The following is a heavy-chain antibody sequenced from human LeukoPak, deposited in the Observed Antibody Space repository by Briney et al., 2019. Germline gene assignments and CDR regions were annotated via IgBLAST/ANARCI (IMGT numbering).Heavy chain of an antibody. Sequence: GGSLRLSCAASGFTFSSYWMSWVRQAPGKGLGWVANIKQDGSEKYYVDSVKGRFTISRDNAKNSLYLQMNSLRAEDTAVYYCARSDRYSSSWYPNNWFDPWGQGTLVTVSS. CDR1: GFTFSSYW. CDR3: ARSDRYSSSWYPNNWFDP. CDR2: IKQDGSEK. D-gene: IGHD6-13*01. V-gene: IGHV3-7*01. J-gene: IGHJ5*02.